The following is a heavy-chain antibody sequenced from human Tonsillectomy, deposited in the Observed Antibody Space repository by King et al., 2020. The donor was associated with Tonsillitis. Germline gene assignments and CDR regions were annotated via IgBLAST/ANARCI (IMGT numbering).Heavy chain of an antibody. CDR3: ARHIRFRSRQRWLPSRYYFDY. Sequence: QLQESGPGLVKPSETLSLTCTVSGGSISSRSYYWGWIRQPPGKGLEWIWSIYYGVSTYYNPSLKSRVTISVDTSKNQFSLQLSSVPAADTAVYYCARHIRFRSRQRWLPSRYYFDYWGQGTLVTVSS. V-gene: IGHV4-39*01. J-gene: IGHJ4*02. D-gene: IGHD5-18*01. CDR2: IYYGVST. CDR1: GGSISSRSYY.